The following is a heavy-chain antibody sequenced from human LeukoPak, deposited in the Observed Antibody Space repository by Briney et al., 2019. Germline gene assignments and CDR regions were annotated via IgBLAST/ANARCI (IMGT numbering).Heavy chain of an antibody. CDR1: GYTLTELS. V-gene: IGHV1-24*01. D-gene: IGHD3-10*01. J-gene: IGHJ4*02. CDR2: FDPEDGET. CDR3: ARGAYGPNTFDY. Sequence: ASVKVSCKVSGYTLTELSMHWVRQAPGKGLEWMGGFDPEDGETIYAQKFQGRVTMTEDTSTDTAYMELSSLRSEDTAVYYCARGAYGPNTFDYWGQGTLVTVSS.